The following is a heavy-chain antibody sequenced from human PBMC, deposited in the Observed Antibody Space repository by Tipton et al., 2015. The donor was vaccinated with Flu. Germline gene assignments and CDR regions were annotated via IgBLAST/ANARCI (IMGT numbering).Heavy chain of an antibody. D-gene: IGHD6-6*01. Sequence: SLRLSCTASGFTFGDYAVNWVRQAPGKGLGWVGFIRSKDYGGTTEYAASVRGRFSISRDDSKSIAYLQMNSLKIEDTAVYYCIRDWGIGARVGYFQEWGQGTLVTVSS. CDR1: GFTFGDYA. J-gene: IGHJ1*01. V-gene: IGHV3-49*04. CDR3: IRDWGIGARVGYFQE. CDR2: IRSKDYGGTT.